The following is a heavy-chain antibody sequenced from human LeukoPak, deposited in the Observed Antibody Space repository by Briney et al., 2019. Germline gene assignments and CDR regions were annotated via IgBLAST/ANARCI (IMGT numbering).Heavy chain of an antibody. J-gene: IGHJ4*02. CDR3: ARISGSSLDY. CDR2: IYPSGSI. Sequence: TSETLSLTCTVSGGSISGYYWSWIRQPAGKGLEWIGRIYPSGSINYNPSLKSRVTMSIDTSKNQFSLNLSSVAAADTAVYYCARISGSSLDYWGQGTLVTVSS. D-gene: IGHD6-13*01. CDR1: GGSISGYY. V-gene: IGHV4-4*07.